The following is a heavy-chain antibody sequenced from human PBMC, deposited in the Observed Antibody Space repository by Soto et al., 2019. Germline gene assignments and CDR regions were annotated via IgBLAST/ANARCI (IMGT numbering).Heavy chain of an antibody. V-gene: IGHV3-23*01. J-gene: IGHJ4*02. CDR3: AKDSIPYSSSYDLDH. CDR1: GFSFSGYA. D-gene: IGHD6-6*01. CDR2: MTATGVSI. Sequence: EVQLLESGGGLVQPGGSLRLSCVASGFSFSGYATSWVRQAPGKGLVWVSSMTATGVSIYYADSVRGRFTISRDNSKNTLYLQMSSLRAEDTARYYCAKDSIPYSSSYDLDHWGRGALVTVSS.